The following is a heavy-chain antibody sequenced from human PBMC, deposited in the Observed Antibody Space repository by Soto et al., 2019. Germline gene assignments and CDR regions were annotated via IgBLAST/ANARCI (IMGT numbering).Heavy chain of an antibody. V-gene: IGHV4-61*01. CDR1: GGSVSSGSYY. CDR3: ASVYYYGSGSYPPDY. J-gene: IGHJ4*02. D-gene: IGHD3-10*01. CDR2: IYYSGST. Sequence: QVQLQESGPGLVKPSETLSLTCTVSGGSVSSGSYYWSWIRQPPGKGLEWIGYIYYSGSTNYNPSLTSRVTISVDTSKNQFSLKLSSVTAADTAVYYCASVYYYGSGSYPPDYWGQGTLVTVSS.